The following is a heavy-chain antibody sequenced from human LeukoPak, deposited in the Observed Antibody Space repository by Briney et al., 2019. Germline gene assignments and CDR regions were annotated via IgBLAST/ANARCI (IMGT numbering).Heavy chain of an antibody. CDR2: ISAYNGNT. D-gene: IGHD6-25*01. V-gene: IGHV1-18*01. CDR1: GYTFTSYG. Sequence: ASVRVSCKASGYTFTSYGISWVRQAPRQALEWMGWISAYNGNTNYAQKLQGRVTMTTDASTGTAYVEVRSLRSDDTAVYYCARVTAALYYFDYWGQGTLVTVSS. J-gene: IGHJ4*02. CDR3: ARVTAALYYFDY.